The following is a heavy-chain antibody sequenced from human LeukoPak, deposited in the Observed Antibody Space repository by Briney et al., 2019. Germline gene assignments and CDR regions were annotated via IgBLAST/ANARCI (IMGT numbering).Heavy chain of an antibody. J-gene: IGHJ4*02. CDR2: IYYSGST. Sequence: SETLSLTCTVSGGSISSADYYWSWIRQPPGKGLEWIGYIYYSGSTYYNPSLKSRVTISVDTSKNQFSLKLSSVTAADTAVYYCARAPVGATRYFDYWGQGTLVTVSS. CDR3: ARAPVGATRYFDY. CDR1: GGSISSADYY. V-gene: IGHV4-30-4*08. D-gene: IGHD1-26*01.